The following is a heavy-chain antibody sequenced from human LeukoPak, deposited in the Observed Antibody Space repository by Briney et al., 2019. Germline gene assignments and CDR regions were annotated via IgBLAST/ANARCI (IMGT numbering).Heavy chain of an antibody. CDR2: MSGSGYYT. J-gene: IGHJ6*03. Sequence: GGSLRLSCAASGFAFSNFAMSWVRQAPGKGLEWVSAMSGSGYYTYYVESVKGRFTISRNNSKNTLYLHMNSLRADDTAVYYCAKMEGQRLYDYCMDVWGRGTTVTVSS. D-gene: IGHD3-3*01. CDR3: AKMEGQRLYDYCMDV. V-gene: IGHV3-23*01. CDR1: GFAFSNFA.